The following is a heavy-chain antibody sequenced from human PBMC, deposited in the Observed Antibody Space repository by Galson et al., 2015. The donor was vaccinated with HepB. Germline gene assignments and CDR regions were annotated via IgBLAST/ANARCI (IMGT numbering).Heavy chain of an antibody. V-gene: IGHV1-46*03. CDR2: INPSGGST. Sequence: QSGAEVKKPGASVKVSCKASGYTFTSYYMHWVRQAPGQGLEWMGIINPSGGSTSYAQKFQGRVTMTRDTSTSTVYMELSSLRSEDTAVYYCARGDRYCSGGSCYSVNYYGMDVWGQGTTVTVSS. CDR1: GYTFTSYY. J-gene: IGHJ6*02. CDR3: ARGDRYCSGGSCYSVNYYGMDV. D-gene: IGHD2-15*01.